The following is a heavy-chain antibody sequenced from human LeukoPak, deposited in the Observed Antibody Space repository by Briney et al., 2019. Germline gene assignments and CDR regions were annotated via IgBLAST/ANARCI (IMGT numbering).Heavy chain of an antibody. V-gene: IGHV3-74*01. J-gene: IGHJ4*02. CDR3: TRGSPGYSSSWLDF. CDR2: NSDGSSR. D-gene: IGHD6-13*01. CDR1: AFTFSSYW. Sequence: GGSLRLSCATSAFTFSSYWMHWVRHAPGKGLVWVSRNSDGSSRSYADYVKGRFTISRDDAKNTLYLQMSSLSVDDTAIYYCTRGSPGYSSSWLDFWGQGSLVTVSS.